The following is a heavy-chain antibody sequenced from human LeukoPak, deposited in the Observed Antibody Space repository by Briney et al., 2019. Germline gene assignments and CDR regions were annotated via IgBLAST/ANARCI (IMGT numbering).Heavy chain of an antibody. CDR1: GFTLSTYW. CDR2: IEQDGREK. CDR3: ATIRFGY. V-gene: IGHV3-7*02. Sequence: GGSLRLSCAASGFTLSTYWMSWVRQAPGKGLGWVANIEQDGREKYSLDSVKGRFTISRDNAKNSLYLQMNSLTVEDTAVYYCATIRFGYWGQGALVTVSS. D-gene: IGHD3-10*01. J-gene: IGHJ4*02.